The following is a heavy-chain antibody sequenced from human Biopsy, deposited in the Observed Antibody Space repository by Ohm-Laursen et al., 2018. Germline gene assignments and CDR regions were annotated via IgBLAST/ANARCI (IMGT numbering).Heavy chain of an antibody. D-gene: IGHD3-16*02. V-gene: IGHV4-31*01. J-gene: IGHJ4*02. CDR3: TRVRRFGGVIGGYYFDS. CDR1: GGSINSGGHF. CDR2: IYDNGDT. Sequence: TLSLTCSVSGGSINSGGHFWGWVRQSPGKGLEWIGYIYDNGDTYYNPSLMNLVSISADTSKSQVSLRLNSVTAAGTAVYYCTRVRRFGGVIGGYYFDSWGQGILVTVSS.